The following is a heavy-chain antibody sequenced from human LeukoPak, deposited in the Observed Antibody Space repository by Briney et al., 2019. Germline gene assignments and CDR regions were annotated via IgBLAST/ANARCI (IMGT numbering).Heavy chain of an antibody. CDR1: GFTFSSYG. CDR3: AKDPRGGSYHYFDY. D-gene: IGHD3-16*02. CDR2: IRYDGSKK. Sequence: GGSLRLSCAASGFTFSSYGMHWVRQAPGKGLEWVAFIRYDGSKKYYADSVKGRFTISRDNSKNTLYLQMNSLRAEDTAVYYCAKDPRGGSYHYFDYWGQGTLVTVSS. J-gene: IGHJ4*02. V-gene: IGHV3-30*02.